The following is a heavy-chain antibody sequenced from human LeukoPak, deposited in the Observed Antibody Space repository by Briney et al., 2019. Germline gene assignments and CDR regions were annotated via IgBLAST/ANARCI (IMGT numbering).Heavy chain of an antibody. J-gene: IGHJ1*01. Sequence: GGSLRLSCAASGFTFSSYSMNWVRKAPGKGLEWVSSISSSSSYIYYADSVKGRFTISRDNTKNSLYLQMNSLRAEDTAVYYCAREGLYCSGGSCYKSRYFQHWGQGTLVTVSS. CDR2: ISSSSSYI. CDR3: AREGLYCSGGSCYKSRYFQH. D-gene: IGHD2-15*01. CDR1: GFTFSSYS. V-gene: IGHV3-21*01.